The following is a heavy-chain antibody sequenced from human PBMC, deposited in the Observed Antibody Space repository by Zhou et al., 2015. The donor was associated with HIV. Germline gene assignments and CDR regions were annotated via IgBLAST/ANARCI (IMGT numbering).Heavy chain of an antibody. CDR1: GVTFTNYA. D-gene: IGHD3-22*01. V-gene: IGHV1-69*01. Sequence: QVQLVQSGAEVKRPGSSVKVSCQASGVTFTNYAISWVRQAPGQGLEWMGGITPTFGGADYAQKLHGRVTITADQTTKTAYMELSTLRSEDTAVYYCARDVPSYHLDSSGLQTMAVQWGQGTLVIVSS. J-gene: IGHJ4*02. CDR2: ITPTFGGA. CDR3: ARDVPSYHLDSSGLQTMAVQ.